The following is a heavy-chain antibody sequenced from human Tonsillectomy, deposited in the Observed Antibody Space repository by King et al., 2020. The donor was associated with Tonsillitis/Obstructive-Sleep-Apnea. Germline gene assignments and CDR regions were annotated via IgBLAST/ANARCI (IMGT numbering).Heavy chain of an antibody. Sequence: HVQLQQWGAGLLKPSETLSLTCAVYGGSLSGYYWNWIRQPPGKGLEWIGEFNHSGSTNYNPSLKSRVTISVDTSKNQFSLKLRSVTAADTAVYYCARSDLDWEYDAFDIWGQGTMVTVSS. J-gene: IGHJ3*02. CDR1: GGSLSGYY. V-gene: IGHV4-34*01. CDR2: FNHSGST. D-gene: IGHD3-9*01. CDR3: ARSDLDWEYDAFDI.